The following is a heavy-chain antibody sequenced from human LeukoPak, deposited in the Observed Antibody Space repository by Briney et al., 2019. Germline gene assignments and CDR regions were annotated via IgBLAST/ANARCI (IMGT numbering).Heavy chain of an antibody. J-gene: IGHJ5*02. D-gene: IGHD4-11*01. CDR2: ISGSGGST. Sequence: GGSLRLSCAASGFTFSDYSMNWVRQAPGKGLEWVSAISGSGGSTYYADSVKGRFTISRDNSKNTLYLQMNSLRAEDTAVYYCAKGTTDNWFDPWGQGTLVTVSS. CDR3: AKGTTDNWFDP. V-gene: IGHV3-23*01. CDR1: GFTFSDYS.